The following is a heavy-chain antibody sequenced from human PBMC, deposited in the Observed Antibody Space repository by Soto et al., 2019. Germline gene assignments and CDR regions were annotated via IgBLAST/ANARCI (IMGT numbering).Heavy chain of an antibody. Sequence: PGESLKISCKGSGYSFTSYWIGWVRQMPGKGLEWMGIIYPGDSDTRYSPSFQGQVTISADKSISTAYLQWSSLKASDTAMYYCASSEGLLRYFDWLFEPFYEWGQGTLVTVSS. J-gene: IGHJ4*02. CDR2: IYPGDSDT. V-gene: IGHV5-51*01. CDR3: ASSEGLLRYFDWLFEPFYE. D-gene: IGHD3-9*01. CDR1: GYSFTSYW.